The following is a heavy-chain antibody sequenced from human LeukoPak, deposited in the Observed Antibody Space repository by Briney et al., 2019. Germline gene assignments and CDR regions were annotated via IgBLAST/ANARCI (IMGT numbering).Heavy chain of an antibody. CDR1: GFTFSSYA. Sequence: GSLRLSCAASGFTFSSYAMSWVRQAPDKGLEWVSTISGSGSPTYTADSVKGRFTISRDNSKNTLDLQMNNLRAEDTAVYYCARDLDDFNTLPPFFQYWGQGTLVTVSS. CDR3: ARDLDDFNTLPPFFQY. CDR2: ISGSGSPT. J-gene: IGHJ1*01. V-gene: IGHV3-23*01. D-gene: IGHD3-3*01.